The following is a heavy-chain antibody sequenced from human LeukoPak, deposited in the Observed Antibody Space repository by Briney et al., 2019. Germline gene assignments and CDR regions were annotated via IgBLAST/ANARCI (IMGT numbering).Heavy chain of an antibody. V-gene: IGHV4-31*03. CDR3: ARGRYCSADICSGGDAFDI. D-gene: IGHD2-15*01. J-gene: IGHJ3*02. Sequence: SETLSLTCNVSGGSISSDDSWSWIRQHPGKGLEWIGYIYDSGTTYYNPSLKSRLTISVDTSKNNFSLKLRSVTAADTAVYYCARGRYCSADICSGGDAFDIWGQGTMVTVSS. CDR2: IYDSGTT. CDR1: GGSISSDDS.